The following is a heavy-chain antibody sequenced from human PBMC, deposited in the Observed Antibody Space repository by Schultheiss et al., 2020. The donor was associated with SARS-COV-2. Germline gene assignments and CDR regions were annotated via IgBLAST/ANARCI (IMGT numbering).Heavy chain of an antibody. CDR2: IKEDGSAK. CDR3: AREEGGDYFDY. J-gene: IGHJ4*02. Sequence: GGSLRLSCAVSGFTFSSYWLSWVRQAPGKGLEWVANIKEDGSAKYYVDSVKGRFTISRDNAKNSLYLQMNSLRAEDTAVYYCAREEGGDYFDYWGQGTQVTVSS. D-gene: IGHD3-16*01. CDR1: GFTFSSYW. V-gene: IGHV3-7*03.